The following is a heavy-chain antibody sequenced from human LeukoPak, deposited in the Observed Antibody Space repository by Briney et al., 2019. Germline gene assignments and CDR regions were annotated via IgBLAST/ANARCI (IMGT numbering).Heavy chain of an antibody. J-gene: IGHJ4*02. Sequence: SETLTLTCTVSGYSISSGYYWGWIRQPPGKGVEWIGSICHSGSTYYNPSLKSRVPISVETSKNQFSLKLTSVTAADTAVYYCARDRLGLFDYWGQGTLVTVSS. D-gene: IGHD3-16*01. CDR2: ICHSGST. V-gene: IGHV4-38-2*02. CDR3: ARDRLGLFDY. CDR1: GYSISSGYY.